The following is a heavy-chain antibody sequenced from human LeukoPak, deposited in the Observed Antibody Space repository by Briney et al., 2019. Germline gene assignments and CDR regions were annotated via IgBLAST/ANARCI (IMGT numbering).Heavy chain of an antibody. J-gene: IGHJ3*02. V-gene: IGHV4-30-2*01. CDR3: ARIGGHAFDI. D-gene: IGHD3-10*01. Sequence: SQTLSLTCAVSGGSISSGGYSWSWIRQPPGKGLEWIGYIYHSGSTYYNPSLKSRVTISVDRSKNQFSLKLSSVTAADTAVYYCARIGGHAFDIWGQGTMVTVSS. CDR2: IYHSGST. CDR1: GGSISSGGYS.